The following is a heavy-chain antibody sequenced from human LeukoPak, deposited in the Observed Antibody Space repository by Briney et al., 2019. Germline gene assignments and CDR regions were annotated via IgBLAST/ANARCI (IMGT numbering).Heavy chain of an antibody. CDR2: INPNSGGT. Sequence: ASVKVSCKASGYTFTGYYMPWVRQAPGQGLEWMGWINPNSGGTNYAQKFQGRVTMTRDTSISTAYMELSRLRSDDTAVYYCARDTEMEDIVVVPAARPGAGWFDPWGQGTLVTVSS. D-gene: IGHD2-2*01. V-gene: IGHV1-2*02. CDR1: GYTFTGYY. CDR3: ARDTEMEDIVVVPAARPGAGWFDP. J-gene: IGHJ5*02.